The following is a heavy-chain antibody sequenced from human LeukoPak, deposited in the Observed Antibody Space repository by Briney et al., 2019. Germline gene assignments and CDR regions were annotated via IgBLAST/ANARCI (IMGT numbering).Heavy chain of an antibody. V-gene: IGHV1-18*01. J-gene: IGHJ4*02. Sequence: ASVKVSCKASGYTFTSYGISWVRQAPGQGLEWMGWISAYNGNTNYAQKFQGRVTMTEDTSTDTAYMELSSLRSEDTAVYYCATSPLRYYDFWSGRTDWGQGTLVTVSS. CDR2: ISAYNGNT. CDR3: ATSPLRYYDFWSGRTD. D-gene: IGHD3-3*01. CDR1: GYTFTSYG.